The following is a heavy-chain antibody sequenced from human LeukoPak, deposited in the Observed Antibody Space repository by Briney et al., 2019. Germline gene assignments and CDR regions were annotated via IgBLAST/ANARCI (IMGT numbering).Heavy chain of an antibody. Sequence: SETLSLTCPVSGGSISSYYWSWIRQPPGKGLEWIGEINHSGSTNYNPSLKSRVTISVDTSKNQFSLKLSSVTAADTAVYYCARAPLDGGDIVVVPAAPYFDYWGQGTLVTVSS. J-gene: IGHJ4*02. V-gene: IGHV4-34*01. D-gene: IGHD2-2*01. CDR3: ARAPLDGGDIVVVPAAPYFDY. CDR1: GGSISSYY. CDR2: INHSGST.